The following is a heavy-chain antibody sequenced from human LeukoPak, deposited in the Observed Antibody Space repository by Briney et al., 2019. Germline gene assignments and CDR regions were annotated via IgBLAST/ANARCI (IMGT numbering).Heavy chain of an antibody. CDR3: TRDGYDYVWGSYRHYFDY. V-gene: IGHV3-49*04. Sequence: GGSLRLSCTASGFTFGDYAMSWVRQAPGKGLEWVGFIRSKAYGGTTEYAASVKGRFTISRDDSKSIAYLQMNSLKTEDTAVYYCTRDGYDYVWGSYRHYFDYWGQGTLDTVSS. D-gene: IGHD3-16*02. CDR1: GFTFGDYA. CDR2: IRSKAYGGTT. J-gene: IGHJ4*02.